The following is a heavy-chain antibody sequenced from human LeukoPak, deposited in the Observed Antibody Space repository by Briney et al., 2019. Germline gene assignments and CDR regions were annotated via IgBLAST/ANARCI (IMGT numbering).Heavy chain of an antibody. D-gene: IGHD3-10*01. J-gene: IGHJ4*02. Sequence: GESLKISCKGSGYSFTSYWIGWVRQMPGKGLEWMGIIYPGDSDTRYSPSFQGQVTISADKSISTAYLQWSSLKASDTAMYYCARPRGPVGSGSYYPIDYWGRGTLVTVSS. CDR1: GYSFTSYW. V-gene: IGHV5-51*01. CDR3: ARPRGPVGSGSYYPIDY. CDR2: IYPGDSDT.